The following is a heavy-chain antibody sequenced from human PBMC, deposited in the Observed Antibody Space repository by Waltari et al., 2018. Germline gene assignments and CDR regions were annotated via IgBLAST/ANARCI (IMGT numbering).Heavy chain of an antibody. CDR2: IYYSGST. Sequence: QVQLQESGPGLVKPSETLSLTCTVSGGSISSHYWSWIRQPPGKGLEWIGYIYYSGSTNYNPSLKSRVTISVDTSKNQFSLKLSSVTAADMAVYYCARFPTPYCSGGSCYFDYWGQGTLVTVSS. V-gene: IGHV4-59*11. CDR1: GGSISSHY. D-gene: IGHD2-15*01. CDR3: ARFPTPYCSGGSCYFDY. J-gene: IGHJ4*02.